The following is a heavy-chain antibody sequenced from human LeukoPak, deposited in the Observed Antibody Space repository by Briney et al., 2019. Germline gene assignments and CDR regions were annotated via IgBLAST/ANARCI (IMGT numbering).Heavy chain of an antibody. J-gene: IGHJ4*02. CDR1: GFTFSNYG. Sequence: GGSLRLSCAASGFTFSNYGMSWVRQAPGKGLEWVSTISGSGGSTYYADSVKGRFTISRDNSKNTLYLQMNSLRAEDTAIYYCAKSLPGSHYNFDYWGQGTLVTVSS. CDR3: AKSLPGSHYNFDY. CDR2: ISGSGGST. V-gene: IGHV3-23*01. D-gene: IGHD3-10*01.